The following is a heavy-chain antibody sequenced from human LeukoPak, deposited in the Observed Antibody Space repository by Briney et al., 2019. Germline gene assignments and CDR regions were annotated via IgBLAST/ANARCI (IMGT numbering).Heavy chain of an antibody. CDR1: GYTFTGYY. CDR2: INPNIGDT. D-gene: IGHD6-13*01. Sequence: GASVKVSCKASGYTFTGYYRHWVRQAPGQGLEWMGWINPNIGDTNYAQKFQGRVTMTRDTSISTAYMELSRLRFDDTAVYYCARINSSRWYDFWGQGTLVTVSS. J-gene: IGHJ4*02. V-gene: IGHV1-2*02. CDR3: ARINSSRWYDF.